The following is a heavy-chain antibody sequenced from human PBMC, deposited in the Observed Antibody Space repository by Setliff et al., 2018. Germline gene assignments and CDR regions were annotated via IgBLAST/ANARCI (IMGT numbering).Heavy chain of an antibody. D-gene: IGHD2-21*01. V-gene: IGHV1-46*01. Sequence: ASVKVSCKASGYTFTSYYMHWVRQAPGQGLEWMGIINPSGGSTSYAQKFQGRVTMARDASTSTVYMELSSLRSEDTAVYYCAREDLRLGAFDIWGQGTMVTVSS. J-gene: IGHJ3*02. CDR1: GYTFTSYY. CDR2: INPSGGST. CDR3: AREDLRLGAFDI.